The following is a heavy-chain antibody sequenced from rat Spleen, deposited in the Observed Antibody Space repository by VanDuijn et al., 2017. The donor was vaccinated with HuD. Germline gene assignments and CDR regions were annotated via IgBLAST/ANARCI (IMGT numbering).Heavy chain of an antibody. V-gene: IGHV2-13*01. CDR1: GYSLSSSG. CDR2: IWGDGNT. Sequence: QVQVKESGPGLVLPSQTLSLTCTVSGYSLSSSGVNWVRQPPGKGLEWMGGIWGDGNTDYNSALRSRLSISKDTSKSQVFLKMNNLQTEDTAIYFCTTVGYWGQGVMVTVSS. D-gene: IGHD1-1*01. J-gene: IGHJ2*01. CDR3: TTVGY.